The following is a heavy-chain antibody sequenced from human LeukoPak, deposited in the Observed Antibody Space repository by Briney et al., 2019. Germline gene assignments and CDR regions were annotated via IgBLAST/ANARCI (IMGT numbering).Heavy chain of an antibody. J-gene: IGHJ5*02. CDR1: GGSISSSSYY. D-gene: IGHD3-9*01. Sequence: SETLSLTCTVSGGSISSSSYYWGWIRQPPGKGLEWIGSIYYSGSTYYNPSLKSRVTISVDTSKNQFSLKLSSVTAADTAVYYCARQGYDILRMRFDPWGQGTLVTVSS. V-gene: IGHV4-39*07. CDR2: IYYSGST. CDR3: ARQGYDILRMRFDP.